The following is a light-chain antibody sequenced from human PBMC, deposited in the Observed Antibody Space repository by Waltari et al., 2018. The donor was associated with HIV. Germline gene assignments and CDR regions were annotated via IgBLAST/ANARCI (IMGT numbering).Light chain of an antibody. CDR1: QSVGSIY. V-gene: IGKV3-15*01. CDR3: QQYNNWHPWT. J-gene: IGKJ1*01. Sequence: ELVLTQSPGTLSLSPGERAILSCRASQSVGSIYLNWYQQKPGQAPRLLVYGASTRATGIPARFSGSGSGTEFTLTISSLQSEDFAVYYCQQYNNWHPWTFGQGTKVEIK. CDR2: GAS.